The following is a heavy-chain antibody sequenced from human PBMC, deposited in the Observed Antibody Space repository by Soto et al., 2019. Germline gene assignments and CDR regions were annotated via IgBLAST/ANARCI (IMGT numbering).Heavy chain of an antibody. J-gene: IGHJ4*02. D-gene: IGHD1-26*01. CDR1: GYSISSSNW. V-gene: IGHV4-28*01. Sequence: PSETLSLTCAVSGYSISSSNWWGWIRQPPGKGLEWIGYIYYSGTTYYNPSLKSRVTMSVDTSKNQFSLKLTSVTAVDTAVYYCARREIKGPIDYWDQGTLVSVS. CDR3: ARREIKGPIDY. CDR2: IYYSGTT.